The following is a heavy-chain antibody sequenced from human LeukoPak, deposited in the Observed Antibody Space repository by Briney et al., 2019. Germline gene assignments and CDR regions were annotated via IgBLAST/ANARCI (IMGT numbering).Heavy chain of an antibody. V-gene: IGHV3-48*01. CDR2: ISSSSSTI. Sequence: GGSLRLSCAASGFTFSSCSMNWVRQAPGKGLEWVSYISSSSSTIYYADSVKGRFTISRDNAKNSLYLQMNSLRAEDTAVYYCAGSSWPDRSPDAFDIWGQGTMVTVSS. CDR1: GFTFSSCS. D-gene: IGHD6-13*01. J-gene: IGHJ3*02. CDR3: AGSSWPDRSPDAFDI.